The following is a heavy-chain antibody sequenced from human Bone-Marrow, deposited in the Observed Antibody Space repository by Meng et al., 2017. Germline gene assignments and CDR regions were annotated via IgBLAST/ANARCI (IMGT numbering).Heavy chain of an antibody. Sequence: QVQLQQWGAGLLKPSETLSLTCAVYVGSFSGYYCSWIRQPPGKGLEWIGEINHRGGTNYNPSLKSRVTMSVDTSKNQFSLELSSVTAADTAVYYCARRAAAAVAGRPFDPWGQGTLVTVSS. D-gene: IGHD6-19*01. CDR3: ARRAAAAVAGRPFDP. CDR2: INHRGGT. V-gene: IGHV4-34*02. CDR1: VGSFSGYY. J-gene: IGHJ5*02.